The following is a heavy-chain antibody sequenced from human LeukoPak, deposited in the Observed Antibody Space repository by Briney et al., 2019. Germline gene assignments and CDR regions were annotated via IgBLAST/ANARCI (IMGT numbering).Heavy chain of an antibody. Sequence: SETLSLTCTVSGGSISSYYWSWIRQPAGTALEWIGRIYTSGTITYNPSLKSRVTMSVDTSKNQFSLKLSSVTAADTAVYYCARDGIAAAEEIDYWGQGTLVTVSS. D-gene: IGHD6-13*01. CDR2: IYTSGTI. J-gene: IGHJ4*02. CDR1: GGSISSYY. CDR3: ARDGIAAAEEIDY. V-gene: IGHV4-4*07.